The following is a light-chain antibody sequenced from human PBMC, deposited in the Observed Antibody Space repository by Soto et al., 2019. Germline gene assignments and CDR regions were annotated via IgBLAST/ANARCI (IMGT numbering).Light chain of an antibody. CDR1: QSISSY. CDR2: DAS. V-gene: IGKV3-11*01. CDR3: QQRRNWPPWT. Sequence: EIVLTQSPATLSLSPGERATLSCRASQSISSYLAWYQQKPGQDARPLLYDASNRATGIPARFRGSGSGPDFTLSISSLEHEDFAVYYCQQRRNWPPWTFGQGTKVEIK. J-gene: IGKJ1*01.